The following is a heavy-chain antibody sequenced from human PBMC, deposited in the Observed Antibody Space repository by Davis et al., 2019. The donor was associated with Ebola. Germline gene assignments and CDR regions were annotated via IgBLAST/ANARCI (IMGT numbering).Heavy chain of an antibody. CDR1: GGSIISTTYY. Sequence: PSETLSLTCAVSGGSIISTTYYWGWIRQPPGKGLEWIGSIYYSGSDYYNPSLKSRLTISVDTSRNQFSLKLSSVTGADTAVYYCVRQGRIDLVATNWGQGTLVTVSS. CDR2: IYYSGSD. D-gene: IGHD5-12*01. V-gene: IGHV4-39*01. J-gene: IGHJ4*02. CDR3: VRQGRIDLVATN.